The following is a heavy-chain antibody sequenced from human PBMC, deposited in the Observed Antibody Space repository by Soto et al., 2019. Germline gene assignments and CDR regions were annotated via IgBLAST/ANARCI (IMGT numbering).Heavy chain of an antibody. Sequence: ASVKVSCKASGYTFTSYGIHWVRQAPGQRLEWMGWLNAANGDTIYSPKFQGRVTIIRDTSASTAYMELSSLRSEDTAVYYCVRRHVSATGIDWFDPWGQGTLVTVYS. D-gene: IGHD1-1*01. CDR2: LNAANGDT. CDR3: VRRHVSATGIDWFDP. V-gene: IGHV1-3*01. CDR1: GYTFTSYG. J-gene: IGHJ5*02.